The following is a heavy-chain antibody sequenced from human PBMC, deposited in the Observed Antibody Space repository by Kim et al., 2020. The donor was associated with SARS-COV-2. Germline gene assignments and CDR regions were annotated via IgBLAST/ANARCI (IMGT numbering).Heavy chain of an antibody. Sequence: KFQGRVTMTRDTSTSTVYMELSSLRSEDTAVYYCARSTGVRWLQLLLGYWGQGTLVTVSS. CDR3: ARSTGVRWLQLLLGY. J-gene: IGHJ4*02. V-gene: IGHV1-46*01. D-gene: IGHD5-12*01.